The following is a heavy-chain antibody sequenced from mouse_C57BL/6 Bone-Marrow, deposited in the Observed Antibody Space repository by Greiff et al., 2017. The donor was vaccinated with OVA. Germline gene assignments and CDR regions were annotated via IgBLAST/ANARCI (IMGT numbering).Heavy chain of an antibody. CDR1: GYTFTSYW. D-gene: IGHD1-1*01. V-gene: IGHV1-55*01. J-gene: IGHJ4*01. CDR3: ARERITTVVARYYYAMDY. Sequence: VQLQQSGAELVKPGASVKMSCKASGYTFTSYWITWVKQRPGQGLEWIGDIYPGSGSTNYNEKFKSKATLTVDTSSSTAYMQLSSLTSEDSAVYYCARERITTVVARYYYAMDYWGQGTSVTVSS. CDR2: IYPGSGST.